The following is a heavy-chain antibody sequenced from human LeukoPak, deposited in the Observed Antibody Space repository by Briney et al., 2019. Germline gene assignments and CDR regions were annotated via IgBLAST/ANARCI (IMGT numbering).Heavy chain of an antibody. CDR3: ARCVVPAAVRSWFDP. CDR1: GFTFSSYS. V-gene: IGHV3-21*01. D-gene: IGHD2-2*01. CDR2: ISSSSSYI. J-gene: IGHJ5*02. Sequence: GGSLRLSCAASGFTFSSYSMNWVRQAPGKGLEWVSSISSSSSYIYYADSVKGRFTLSRDNPKNSLYLQMNSLRAEDTAVYYCARCVVPAAVRSWFDPWGQGTLVTVSS.